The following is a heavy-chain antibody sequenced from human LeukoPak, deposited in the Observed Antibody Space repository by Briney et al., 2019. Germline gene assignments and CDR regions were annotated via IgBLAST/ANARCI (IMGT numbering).Heavy chain of an antibody. D-gene: IGHD4-11*01. Sequence: SETLSLTCGVSGFSISRSYYWAWIRQPPGKGLEWIGTIYHIGSTYYSPSLGSRVTMSVDTSKNEFSLNLKSVTAADTAVYYCARAGWITTSGIDYWGQGALVTVSS. J-gene: IGHJ4*02. CDR3: ARAGWITTSGIDY. CDR1: GFSISRSYY. V-gene: IGHV4-38-2*01. CDR2: IYHIGST.